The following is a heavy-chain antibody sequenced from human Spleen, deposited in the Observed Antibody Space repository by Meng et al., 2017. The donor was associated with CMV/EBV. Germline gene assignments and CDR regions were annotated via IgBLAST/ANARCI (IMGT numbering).Heavy chain of an antibody. CDR2: IYWNDDK. D-gene: IGHD6-13*01. V-gene: IGHV2-5*01. CDR1: GFSVSTSGVG. Sequence: SGPTLVKPTQTLTLTCTFSGFSVSTSGVGVGWIRQSPGKALEWLGLIYWNDDKRYSPSLKSRLTITKDTSKNQVVLTMTNMDPVDTATYYCAHSLGNKQQLDRFYFDYWGQGTLVTVSS. J-gene: IGHJ4*02. CDR3: AHSLGNKQQLDRFYFDY.